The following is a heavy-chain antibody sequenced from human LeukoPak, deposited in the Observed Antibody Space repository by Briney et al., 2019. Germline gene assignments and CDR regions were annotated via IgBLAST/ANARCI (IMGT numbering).Heavy chain of an antibody. CDR3: ARDMGDPNDY. J-gene: IGHJ4*01. D-gene: IGHD2-21*02. V-gene: IGHV4-59*01. CDR1: GASITSYY. CDR2: IYYSGTT. Sequence: SETLSLTCTVSGASITSYYWTWIRQPPGKGLEWIGYIYYSGTTNYNPSLKSRVTMSVDTSKNQFSLKLSSVTAADTAVYYCARDMGDPNDYWGQGTLVTVSS.